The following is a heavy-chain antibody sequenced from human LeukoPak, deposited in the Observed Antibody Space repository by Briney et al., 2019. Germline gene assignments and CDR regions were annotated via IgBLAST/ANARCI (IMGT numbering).Heavy chain of an antibody. J-gene: IGHJ6*02. Sequence: GGSLRLSCAASGFTFSSYSMHWVRQAPGKGLEWVAVISYDGSNKYYADSVKGRFTISRDNSKNTLYLQMNSLRAEDTAVYYCARDLGYCSSTSCSKGYYYSYYGMDVWGQGTTVTVSS. CDR3: ARDLGYCSSTSCSKGYYYSYYGMDV. D-gene: IGHD2-2*01. V-gene: IGHV3-30-3*01. CDR2: ISYDGSNK. CDR1: GFTFSSYS.